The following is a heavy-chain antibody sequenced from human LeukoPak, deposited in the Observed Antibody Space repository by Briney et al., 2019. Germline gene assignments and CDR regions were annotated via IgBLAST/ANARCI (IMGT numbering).Heavy chain of an antibody. CDR1: GGSISSSSYY. D-gene: IGHD3-10*01. J-gene: IGHJ4*02. CDR2: IYYSGNT. V-gene: IGHV4-39*07. CDR3: ARLGPGGHGEFDY. Sequence: NPSETLSLTSTVSGGSISSSSYYWRWIRQPPGKGLEWNASIYYSGNTYYNPSLKSRVTISVDTSKTQFSLKLTSVTAADTAVYYCARLGPGGHGEFDYWGQGTLVTVSS.